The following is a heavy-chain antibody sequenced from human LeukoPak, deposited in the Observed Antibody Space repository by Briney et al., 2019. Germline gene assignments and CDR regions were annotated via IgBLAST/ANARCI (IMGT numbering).Heavy chain of an antibody. D-gene: IGHD3-10*01. Sequence: GGSLRLSCAASGFTFSSYAMSWVRQAPGKGLEWVSAISGSGGSTYYADSVKGRFTISRDNSKNTLYLQMNSRRAEDTAVYYCAKDYYGSGSYLLGYFDHWGQGTLVTVSS. CDR3: AKDYYGSGSYLLGYFDH. J-gene: IGHJ4*02. CDR2: ISGSGGST. V-gene: IGHV3-23*01. CDR1: GFTFSSYA.